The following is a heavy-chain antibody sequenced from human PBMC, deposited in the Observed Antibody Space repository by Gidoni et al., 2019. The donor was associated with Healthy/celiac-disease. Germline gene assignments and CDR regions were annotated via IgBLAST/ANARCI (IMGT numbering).Heavy chain of an antibody. J-gene: IGHJ5*02. D-gene: IGHD3-3*01. CDR2: IYWDDDK. CDR3: AHSAFGVEGFDP. CDR1: GLSRRTSGVG. V-gene: IGHV2-5*02. Sequence: QITLNDPGPTLVTPAHTLTRTCTLSGLSRRTSGVGVGWISQPAGKALELLALIYWDDDKRYSPSLKSRLTITKDTSKNQVVLTKTNMDPVDTATYCCAHSAFGVEGFDPWGQGTLVTVSS.